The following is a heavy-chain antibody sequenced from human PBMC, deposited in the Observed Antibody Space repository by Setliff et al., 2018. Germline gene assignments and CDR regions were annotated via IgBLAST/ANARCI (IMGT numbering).Heavy chain of an antibody. CDR2: INPNSGDT. Sequence: ASVKVSCKASGYTFIDYYMHWVRQAPGQGLEWMGWINPNSGDTNYAQNFQGRVTMTRDTSISTAYMELGRLRSDDTAVYYCARGGWHWPEYCHHWGQGTLVTVSS. CDR3: ARGGWHWPEYCHH. D-gene: IGHD1-1*01. V-gene: IGHV1-2*02. CDR1: GYTFIDYY. J-gene: IGHJ1*01.